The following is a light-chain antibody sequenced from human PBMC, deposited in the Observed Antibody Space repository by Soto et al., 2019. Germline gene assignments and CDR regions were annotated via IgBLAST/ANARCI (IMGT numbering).Light chain of an antibody. V-gene: IGKV3-20*01. CDR3: QQSNRYPIT. CDR2: GAS. Sequence: EIVLTQSPGTLSLSPGKRATLSCRASQSVSSSHLAWYQQKPGQAPRLLIYGASSRATGIPDRFSGSGSGTEFTLTINSLQPEDFATYYCQQSNRYPITFGQGTRLEI. J-gene: IGKJ5*01. CDR1: QSVSSSH.